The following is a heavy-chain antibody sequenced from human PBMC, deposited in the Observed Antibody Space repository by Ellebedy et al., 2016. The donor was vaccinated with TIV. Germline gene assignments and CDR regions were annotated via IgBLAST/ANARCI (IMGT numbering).Heavy chain of an antibody. CDR3: AKIGGYAPSYYYGMDV. J-gene: IGHJ6*02. Sequence: GESLKISXAASGFTFSSYGMHWVRQAPGKGLEWVAVISYDGSNKYYADSVKGRFTISRDNSKNTLYLQMNSLRAEDTAVYYCAKIGGYAPSYYYGMDVWGQGTTVTVSS. CDR1: GFTFSSYG. CDR2: ISYDGSNK. D-gene: IGHD5-12*01. V-gene: IGHV3-30*18.